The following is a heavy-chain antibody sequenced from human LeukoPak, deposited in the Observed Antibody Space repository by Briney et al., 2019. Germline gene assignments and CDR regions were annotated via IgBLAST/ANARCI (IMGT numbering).Heavy chain of an antibody. CDR1: GGSISSGGYH. Sequence: SETLSLTCTVSGGSISSGGYHWSWIRQHPGEGLEWIGYIYSSGSTYYNPSLKSRVTISIDASKNEFSLRLSSVTAADTAVYYCARRDYDDNTGYFYVWGQGTLVTVSS. CDR3: ARRDYDDNTGYFYV. CDR2: IYSSGST. J-gene: IGHJ4*02. V-gene: IGHV4-31*03. D-gene: IGHD3-22*01.